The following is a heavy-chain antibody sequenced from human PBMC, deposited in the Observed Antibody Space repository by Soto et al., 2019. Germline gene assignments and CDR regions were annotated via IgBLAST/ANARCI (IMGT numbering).Heavy chain of an antibody. CDR3: ARAGDTAMDYYYYGMDV. V-gene: IGHV1-69*13. J-gene: IGHJ6*02. CDR1: GGTFSSYA. D-gene: IGHD5-18*01. CDR2: IIPIFGTA. Sequence: ASVKVSCKASGGTFSSYAISWVRQAPGQGLEWMGGIIPIFGTANYAQKFQGRVTITADESTSTAYMELSSLRSEDTAVYYCARAGDTAMDYYYYGMDVWGQGTTVTVYS.